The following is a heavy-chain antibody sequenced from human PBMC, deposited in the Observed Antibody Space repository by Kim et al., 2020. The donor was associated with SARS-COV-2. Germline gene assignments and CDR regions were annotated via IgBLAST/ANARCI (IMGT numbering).Heavy chain of an antibody. CDR3: ARDRSTSCYGSCAFDI. CDR1: GGTFSSYA. CDR2: IIPIFGTA. D-gene: IGHD2-2*01. V-gene: IGHV1-69*13. Sequence: SVKVSCKASGGTFSSYAISWVRQAPGQGLEWMGGIIPIFGTANYAQKFQGRVTITADESTSTAYMELSSLRSEDTAVYYCARDRSTSCYGSCAFDIWGQGTMVTVSS. J-gene: IGHJ3*02.